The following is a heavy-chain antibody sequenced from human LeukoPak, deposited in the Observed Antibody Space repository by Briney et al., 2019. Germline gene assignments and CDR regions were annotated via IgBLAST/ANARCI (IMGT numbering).Heavy chain of an antibody. J-gene: IGHJ6*02. V-gene: IGHV4-59*08. CDR3: ARVLGYYYYGMDV. Sequence: SETLSLTCAVSGGSISSYYWSWIRQSPGRGLEYIGHIYYNGRTDYNPSLKSRVTISVDTSRNQFSLKLSSVTAADTAVYYCARVLGYYYYGMDVWGQGTTVTVSS. CDR2: IYYNGRT. CDR1: GGSISSYY.